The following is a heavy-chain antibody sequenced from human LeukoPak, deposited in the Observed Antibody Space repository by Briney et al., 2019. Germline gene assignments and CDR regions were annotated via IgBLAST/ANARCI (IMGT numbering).Heavy chain of an antibody. D-gene: IGHD3-22*01. CDR2: INWNGGST. Sequence: GGSLRLSCAASEFIFSSYWMSWVRQAPGKGLEWVSAINWNGGSTGYADSVKGRFTISRDNAKNSLYLQMNSLRAEDTALYYCARRVYYYDTSPTLLGMGFDYWGQGTLVTVSS. CDR3: ARRVYYYDTSPTLLGMGFDY. V-gene: IGHV3-20*04. J-gene: IGHJ4*02. CDR1: EFIFSSYW.